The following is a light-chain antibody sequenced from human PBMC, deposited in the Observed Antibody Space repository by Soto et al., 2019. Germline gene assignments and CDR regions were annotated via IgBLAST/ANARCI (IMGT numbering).Light chain of an antibody. V-gene: IGKV1-39*01. CDR2: DAS. CDR1: QNINYY. Sequence: DIQMTQSPSSLSASVGDRVTITCPASQNINYYLNWYQQKPGRAPKLLIYDASNLEAGVPSRFRGSGSGIDFTLTIDTLQPEDSATYYCQQTYSNAPFTFGQGTKVDI. J-gene: IGKJ2*01. CDR3: QQTYSNAPFT.